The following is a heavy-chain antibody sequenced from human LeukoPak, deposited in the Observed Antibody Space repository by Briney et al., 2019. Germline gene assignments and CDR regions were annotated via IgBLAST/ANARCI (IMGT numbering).Heavy chain of an antibody. CDR3: ARGQQLTLYNYYYFMDV. D-gene: IGHD6-13*01. J-gene: IGHJ6*03. Sequence: GASVKVSCTASKYTFRDFYIHWVRQAPGQGLEWIGWTNPDTGGTTLAQKFQGRVTMTRDTSVSTSYMELSGLRSDDTAVYYCARGQQLTLYNYYYFMDVWGQGTTVTVSS. V-gene: IGHV1-2*02. CDR1: KYTFRDFY. CDR2: TNPDTGGT.